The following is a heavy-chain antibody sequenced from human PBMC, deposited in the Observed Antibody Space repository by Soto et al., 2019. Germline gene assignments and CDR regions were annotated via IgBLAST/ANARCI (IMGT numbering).Heavy chain of an antibody. Sequence: EVQLLESGGGLVQPGGSLRLSCAASGFTFSIYAMSWVRQAPGKGLEWVSSISGSGGNTYYADSVKGRFTISRDNSKNTLYLQMNSLRAEDTAVYYCGKRVGDGQPRAGGSYGMDVWGHGATVTVSS. CDR2: ISGSGGNT. J-gene: IGHJ6*02. CDR1: GFTFSIYA. CDR3: GKRVGDGQPRAGGSYGMDV. D-gene: IGHD3-16*01. V-gene: IGHV3-23*01.